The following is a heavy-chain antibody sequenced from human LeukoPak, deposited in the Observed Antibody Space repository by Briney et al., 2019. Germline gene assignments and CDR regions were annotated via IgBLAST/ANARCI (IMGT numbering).Heavy chain of an antibody. J-gene: IGHJ4*02. CDR2: TYYRSKWYS. V-gene: IGHV6-1*01. CDR1: GDSVSSNSVA. D-gene: IGHD1-1*01. CDR3: ARAYNWNLDY. Sequence: SQTLSLTCAISGDSVSSNSVAWNWIRQSPSRXXXXXGRTYYRSKWYSEYAVSVKSRITINPDTSKNQFSLQLDSVTPEDTAVYYCARAYNWNLDYWGQGALVTVSS.